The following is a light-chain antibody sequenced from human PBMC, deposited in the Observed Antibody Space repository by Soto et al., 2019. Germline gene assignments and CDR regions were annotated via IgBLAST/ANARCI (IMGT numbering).Light chain of an antibody. J-gene: IGKJ5*01. Sequence: EIVFTPSPGPLSLSPGERATLSCRASQSVSNNYLAWYQQKPGQAPRLLIYGASNRATGIPDRFSGSGSGTDFSLTIRGLKPEDFAVYYCQQYRRSPNTFGQGTRLEIK. CDR1: QSVSNNY. CDR3: QQYRRSPNT. V-gene: IGKV3-20*01. CDR2: GAS.